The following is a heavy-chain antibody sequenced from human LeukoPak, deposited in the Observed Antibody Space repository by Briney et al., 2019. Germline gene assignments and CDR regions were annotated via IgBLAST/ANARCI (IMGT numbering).Heavy chain of an antibody. CDR3: AKDRYSSSALFAITPFDY. J-gene: IGHJ4*02. D-gene: IGHD6-13*01. CDR1: EFTFSSYG. V-gene: IGHV3-30*02. Sequence: GGSLRLSCVASEFTFSSYGMHWVRQAPGKGLEWVASIRYDGSDKYYADSVKGRFAISRDNSKNTLYLQLNSLRAEDTAVYYCAKDRYSSSALFAITPFDYWGQGTLITASS. CDR2: IRYDGSDK.